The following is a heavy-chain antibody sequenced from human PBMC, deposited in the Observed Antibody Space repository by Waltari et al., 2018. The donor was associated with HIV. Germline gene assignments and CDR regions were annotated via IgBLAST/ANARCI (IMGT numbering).Heavy chain of an antibody. Sequence: EVQLVESGGGLVQPGGSLRLSCAASGFTVSSTYMSWVRQAPGKGLEWVSVIYSGGSTYYADSVKGRFTISRDNSKNTLYLQMNSLRAEDTAVYYCAVSSYPYYYYGMDVWGQGTTVTVSS. D-gene: IGHD3-16*02. J-gene: IGHJ6*02. CDR1: GFTVSSTY. V-gene: IGHV3-66*02. CDR3: AVSSYPYYYYGMDV. CDR2: IYSGGST.